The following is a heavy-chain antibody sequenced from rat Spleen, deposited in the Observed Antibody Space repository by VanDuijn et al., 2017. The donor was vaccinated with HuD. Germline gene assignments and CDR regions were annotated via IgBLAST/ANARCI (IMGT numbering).Heavy chain of an antibody. CDR3: AREAGIPVHHFDY. CDR2: ISYDGSGT. CDR1: GFTFSDYN. J-gene: IGHJ2*01. Sequence: EVQLVESGGGLVQPGRSLKVSCAASGFTFSDYNMAWVRQAPKKGLEWVATISYDGSGTYYRDSVKGRFTISRDNAKSTLYLQMDSLRSEDTATYYCAREAGIPVHHFDYWGQGVMVTVSS. V-gene: IGHV5-7*01. D-gene: IGHD1-4*01.